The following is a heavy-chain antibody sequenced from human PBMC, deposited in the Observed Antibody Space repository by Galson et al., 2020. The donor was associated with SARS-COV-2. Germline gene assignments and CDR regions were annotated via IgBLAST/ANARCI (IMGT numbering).Heavy chain of an antibody. J-gene: IGHJ1*01. CDR1: GFTFTDYY. Sequence: ASVKVSCKASGFTFTDYYMNWVRQAPGHGLEWVGWINPYSGDTDQAQNFQGRVTMTSDTTINTAYMELSSLRSDDTAIYYCASGDYGVSWGQGTLITVSS. CDR2: INPYSGDT. CDR3: ASGDYGVS. V-gene: IGHV1-2*02. D-gene: IGHD4-17*01.